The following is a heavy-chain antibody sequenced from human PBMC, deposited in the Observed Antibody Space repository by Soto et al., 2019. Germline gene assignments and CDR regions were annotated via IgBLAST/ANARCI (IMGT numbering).Heavy chain of an antibody. J-gene: IGHJ3*02. CDR2: IYPGDSDT. D-gene: IGHD3-3*01. V-gene: IGHV5-51*01. CDR1: GYSFTSYW. Sequence: GESLKISCKGSGYSFTSYWIGWVRQMPGKGLEWMGIIYPGDSDTRYSPSFQGQVTISADKSISTAYLQWSSLKASDTAMYYCARSRLTIDFWSVYDAFDIWGQGTMVTVSS. CDR3: ARSRLTIDFWSVYDAFDI.